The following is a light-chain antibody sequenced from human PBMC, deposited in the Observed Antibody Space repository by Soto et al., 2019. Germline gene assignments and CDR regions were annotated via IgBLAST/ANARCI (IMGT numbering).Light chain of an antibody. V-gene: IGLV2-8*01. CDR2: EVS. J-gene: IGLJ1*01. CDR3: SSYAGNGYV. Sequence: QSALTQPPSASGSPGQSVTISCTGASSDVGGYNYVSWYQQHPGKAPQLMIYEVSKRPSGVPDRFSGSKSGNTASLTVSGLQAEDEADYFCSSYAGNGYVLGTGTKVTVL. CDR1: SSDVGGYNY.